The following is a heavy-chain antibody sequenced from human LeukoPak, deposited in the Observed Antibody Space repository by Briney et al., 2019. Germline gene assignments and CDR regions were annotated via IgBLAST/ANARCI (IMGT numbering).Heavy chain of an antibody. D-gene: IGHD3-10*01. V-gene: IGHV3-21*01. CDR1: GFTFSSYS. J-gene: IGHJ4*02. Sequence: GGSLRLSCAASGFTFSSYSMNWVRQAPGKGLEWVSSISSSSSYIYYADSVKGRSTISRDNAKNSLYLQMNSLRAEDTAVYYCARGRALWFGFDYWGQGTLVTVSS. CDR2: ISSSSSYI. CDR3: ARGRALWFGFDY.